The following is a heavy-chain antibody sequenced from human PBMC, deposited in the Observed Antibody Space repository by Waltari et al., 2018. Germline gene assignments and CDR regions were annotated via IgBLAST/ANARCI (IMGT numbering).Heavy chain of an antibody. CDR1: GGTLSSYA. CDR2: IIPIFGTA. V-gene: IGHV1-69*14. J-gene: IGHJ6*03. CDR3: ARGGSRGYVHYYYMDV. Sequence: QIKLLQSGAAVKKLGSTVNVSCKDSGGTLSSYAIRWVRQATGKGLEWMGGIIPIFGTANYAQKFQGRVTITADKSTSTAYMELSSLRSEDTAVYYCARGGSRGYVHYYYMDVWGKGTTVTVSS. D-gene: IGHD5-12*01.